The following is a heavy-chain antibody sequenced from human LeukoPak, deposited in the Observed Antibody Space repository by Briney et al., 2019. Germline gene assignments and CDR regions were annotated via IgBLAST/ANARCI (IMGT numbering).Heavy chain of an antibody. CDR3: ARPQHNTFDP. J-gene: IGHJ5*02. CDR2: INPKSGDT. D-gene: IGHD1-1*01. CDR1: GYTFTGNY. V-gene: IGHV1-2*02. Sequence: GASVKVSCKASGYTFTGNYMHWVRQAPGQGLEWMGWINPKSGDTRYAQKFQGRVTVTRDTSSSTSYLELSRLRSDDTAIYYCARPQHNTFDPWGRGTLVTVSS.